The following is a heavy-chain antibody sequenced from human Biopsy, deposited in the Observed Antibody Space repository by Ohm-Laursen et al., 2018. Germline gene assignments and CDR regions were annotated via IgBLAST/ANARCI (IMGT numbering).Heavy chain of an antibody. Sequence: GSSVKVSCKSSRVTFSSYAVSWVRQAPGQGLERMGGVIPMFGTTNYAQKFQGRLSITADKSTTAAYLELSGLRSEDTAVYYCASHVTYNFNGGLDYWGHGTLVTVSS. CDR3: ASHVTYNFNGGLDY. CDR1: RVTFSSYA. V-gene: IGHV1-69*06. J-gene: IGHJ4*01. D-gene: IGHD1-14*01. CDR2: VIPMFGTT.